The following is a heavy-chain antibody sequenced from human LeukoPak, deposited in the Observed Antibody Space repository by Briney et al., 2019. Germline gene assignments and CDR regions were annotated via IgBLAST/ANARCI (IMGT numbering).Heavy chain of an antibody. CDR2: ISSSGSIP. CDR1: GFTFSDYY. D-gene: IGHD3-3*01. CDR3: ARRGIWRGHYNDYYHGMDV. V-gene: IGHV3-11*01. J-gene: IGHJ6*02. Sequence: PGGSLRLSCAVSGFTFSDYYMSWIRHAPGKGLEWVSDISSSGSIPYYADSVKGRFTISRDNAKNSLYLQMNSLRVEDMGVYFCARRGIWRGHYNDYYHGMDVWGQGTTVTVSS.